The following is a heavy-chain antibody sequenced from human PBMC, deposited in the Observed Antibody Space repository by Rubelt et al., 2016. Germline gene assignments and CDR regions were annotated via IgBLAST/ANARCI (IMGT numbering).Heavy chain of an antibody. CDR1: GGSITTAY. Sequence: QVHLQESGPQLVKPSETLSLTCSVSGGSITTAYWSWIRQPPGRGLAWIGYIFHSWVTNYKPSLKSRVTISMDTSKNQFSLRLTAVTAADTAMYFCARDRRLFDPWGPGTLVTVSS. CDR2: IFHSWVT. J-gene: IGHJ5*02. V-gene: IGHV4-59*12. CDR3: ARDRRLFDP.